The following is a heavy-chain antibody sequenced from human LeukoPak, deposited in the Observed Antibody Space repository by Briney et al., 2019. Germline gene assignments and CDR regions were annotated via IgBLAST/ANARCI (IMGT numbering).Heavy chain of an antibody. J-gene: IGHJ1*01. CDR1: GYSISSGYY. Sequence: SETLSLTCAVSGYSISSGYYWGWIRQPPGKGLEWIGSIYYSGSTYYNPSLKSRVTISVDTSKNQFSLKLSPVTAADTAVYYCARLNNSSSWYFGEYFQHWGQGTLVTVSS. CDR2: IYYSGST. D-gene: IGHD6-13*01. V-gene: IGHV4-38-2*01. CDR3: ARLNNSSSWYFGEYFQH.